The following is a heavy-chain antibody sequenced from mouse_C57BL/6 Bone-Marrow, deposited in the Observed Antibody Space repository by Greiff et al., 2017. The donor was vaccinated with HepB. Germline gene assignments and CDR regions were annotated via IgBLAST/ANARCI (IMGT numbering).Heavy chain of an antibody. CDR3: ARSLYDAMDY. CDR2: IYPGSGST. Sequence: VQLQQSGAELMKPGASVKMSCKASGYTFTSYWITWVKQRPGQGLEWIGDIYPGSGSTNYNEKFKSKATLTVDTSSSTAYMQLSSLTSEDSAVYYCARSLYDAMDYWGQGTSVTVSS. J-gene: IGHJ4*01. CDR1: GYTFTSYW. D-gene: IGHD2-12*01. V-gene: IGHV1-55*01.